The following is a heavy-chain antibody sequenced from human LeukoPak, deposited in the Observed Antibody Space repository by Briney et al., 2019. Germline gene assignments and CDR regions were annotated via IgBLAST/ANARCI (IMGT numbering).Heavy chain of an antibody. V-gene: IGHV3-23*01. Sequence: GGSLRLSCAASGFTFSSYAMSWVRQAPGKGLEWVSAISGSGGSTYYADSVKGRFTISRDNSKNTLYLQMNSLRAEDTAAYYCAKDLLPTPITIFGAVRGDDYWGQGTLVTVSS. CDR1: GFTFSSYA. D-gene: IGHD3-3*01. J-gene: IGHJ4*02. CDR2: ISGSGGST. CDR3: AKDLLPTPITIFGAVRGDDY.